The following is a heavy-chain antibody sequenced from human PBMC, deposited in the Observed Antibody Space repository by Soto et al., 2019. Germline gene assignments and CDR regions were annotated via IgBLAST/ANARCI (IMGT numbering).Heavy chain of an antibody. CDR2: IYYSGST. CDR1: GGSISFGDYY. CDR3: ARAGQQWSVRGGSDY. D-gene: IGHD6-19*01. J-gene: IGHJ4*02. Sequence: KPAQALSLTCTVSGGSISFGDYYWSWIRQPPGKGLEWIGYIYYSGSTYYNPSLKSRVTISVDTSKNQFSLKLSSVTAAETAVYYCARAGQQWSVRGGSDYWGQGTLVTVSS. V-gene: IGHV4-30-4*01.